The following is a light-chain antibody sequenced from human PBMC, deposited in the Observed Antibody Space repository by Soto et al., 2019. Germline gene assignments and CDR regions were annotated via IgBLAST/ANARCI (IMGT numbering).Light chain of an antibody. V-gene: IGKV3-15*01. Sequence: ERVLTQSPATLSVSPGERATLSCRASQNINSNLAWYQQKPGQAPRIIIYGASTRATDIPARFSGSVSGTDGTLTIGRLETGDGSVYYCLHYGGSTLTFGQGTRLEI. J-gene: IGKJ5*01. CDR3: LHYGGSTLT. CDR1: QNINSN. CDR2: GAS.